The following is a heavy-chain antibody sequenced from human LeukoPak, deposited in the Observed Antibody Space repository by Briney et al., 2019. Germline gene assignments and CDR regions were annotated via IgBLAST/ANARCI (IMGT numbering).Heavy chain of an antibody. J-gene: IGHJ5*02. CDR1: GYTFTGYY. CDR3: ARGSSSEGWFDP. Sequence: SVKVSCTASGYTFTGYYMHWVRQAPGQGLQWMGRIIPILGVANYAQKLQGRVTITADKSMSTAYMEFSSLRSEDTAVYYCARGSSSEGWFDPWGQGTLVTVSS. D-gene: IGHD6-6*01. V-gene: IGHV1-69*04. CDR2: IIPILGVA.